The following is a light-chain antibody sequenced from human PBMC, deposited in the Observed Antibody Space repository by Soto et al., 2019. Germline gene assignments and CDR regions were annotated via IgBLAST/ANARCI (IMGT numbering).Light chain of an antibody. V-gene: IGKV3-15*01. CDR2: GAS. CDR3: QQYNDWPPRNT. Sequence: EIVMTQSPATLSVSPGERATLSCRASQRVSSNLAWYQQKPGQAPRLLIYGASTRATGIPARFSGSGSGTEFTLTISSLQSEDSAVYYCQQYNDWPPRNTFGQGTKLEIK. CDR1: QRVSSN. J-gene: IGKJ2*01.